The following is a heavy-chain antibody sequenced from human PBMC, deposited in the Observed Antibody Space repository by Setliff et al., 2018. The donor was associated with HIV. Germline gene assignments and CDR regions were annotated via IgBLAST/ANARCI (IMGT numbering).Heavy chain of an antibody. Sequence: PGGSLRLSCAASGAIFSDAWMSWVRQAPGKGLEWVGRVKSKIDGGTIDYAAPVKGRFIISRDDSKNTLYLQMNSLKTEDTAVYYCSTEGWGPDYWGQGTLVTVSS. V-gene: IGHV3-15*01. CDR2: VKSKIDGGTI. D-gene: IGHD3-16*01. J-gene: IGHJ4*02. CDR1: GAIFSDAW. CDR3: STEGWGPDY.